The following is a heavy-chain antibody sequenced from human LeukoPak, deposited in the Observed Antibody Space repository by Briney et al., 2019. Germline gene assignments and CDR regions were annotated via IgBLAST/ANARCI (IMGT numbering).Heavy chain of an antibody. J-gene: IGHJ6*03. Sequence: GGSLRLSCAASGFAFSSFAMGWVRQSPGKGLEWLSTINGGGNTTFYADSVKGCFTISRDNSKNTLYLHMDSLRPDDTAIYYCTKELHVAVAVADYYYFYRDVWGRGTAVTVSS. V-gene: IGHV3-23*01. CDR3: TKELHVAVAVADYYYFYRDV. CDR1: GFAFSSFA. CDR2: INGGGNTT. D-gene: IGHD6-19*01.